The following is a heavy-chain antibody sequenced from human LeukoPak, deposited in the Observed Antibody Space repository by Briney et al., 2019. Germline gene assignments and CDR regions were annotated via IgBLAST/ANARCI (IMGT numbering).Heavy chain of an antibody. D-gene: IGHD3-22*01. CDR1: GYTFTSYG. Sequence: GASVKVSCKASGYTFTSYGISWVRQAPGQGLEWMGWISAYNGNTNYAQKLQGRVTMTTDTSTSTAYMELRSLRSDDTAVYYCARVGPYYYDRSGYYYVVLFDYWGQGTLVTVSS. J-gene: IGHJ4*02. CDR3: ARVGPYYYDRSGYYYVVLFDY. CDR2: ISAYNGNT. V-gene: IGHV1-18*01.